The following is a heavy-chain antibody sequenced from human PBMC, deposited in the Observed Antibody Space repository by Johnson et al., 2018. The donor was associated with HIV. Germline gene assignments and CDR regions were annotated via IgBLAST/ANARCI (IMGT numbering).Heavy chain of an antibody. Sequence: QVQLVESGGGVVQPGRSLRLSCAASGFTFSSYAMHWVRQAPGKGLEWVAIISYAGTNKYYADSVKGRFTISRDNSKNTLYLQMNSLRTEDTAVYYCERGDWLTVITSPDAFDIWGQGTMVTVSS. J-gene: IGHJ3*02. D-gene: IGHD4-23*01. CDR3: ERGDWLTVITSPDAFDI. V-gene: IGHV3-30*04. CDR1: GFTFSSYA. CDR2: ISYAGTNK.